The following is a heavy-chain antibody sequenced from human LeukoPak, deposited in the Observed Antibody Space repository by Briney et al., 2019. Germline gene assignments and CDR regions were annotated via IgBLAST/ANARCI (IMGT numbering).Heavy chain of an antibody. CDR1: GYTFTGYY. Sequence: ASVKVSCKASGYTFTGYYMHWVRQAPGQGLEWMGRINPNSGGTNYAQRFQGRVTMTRDTSISTAYMELSRLRSDDTAVYYCARDGSGITFGGVIVRPDYWGQGTLVTVSS. J-gene: IGHJ4*02. D-gene: IGHD3-16*02. CDR3: ARDGSGITFGGVIVRPDY. CDR2: INPNSGGT. V-gene: IGHV1-2*06.